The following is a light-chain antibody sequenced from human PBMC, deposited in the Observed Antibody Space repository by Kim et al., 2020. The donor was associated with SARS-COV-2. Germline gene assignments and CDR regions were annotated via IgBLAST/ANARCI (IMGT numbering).Light chain of an antibody. J-gene: IGKJ1*01. CDR1: QSISSW. V-gene: IGKV1-5*03. Sequence: ASVGDIVTISCRASQSISSWLAWYQQKPGKVPNLLIYKASSLESGVPSRFSGSGSGTEFTLTISSLQPDDFATYYCQQYKSYPVTFGQGTKVDIK. CDR2: KAS. CDR3: QQYKSYPVT.